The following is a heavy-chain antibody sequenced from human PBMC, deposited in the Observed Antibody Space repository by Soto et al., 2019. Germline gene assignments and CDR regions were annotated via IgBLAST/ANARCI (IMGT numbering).Heavy chain of an antibody. CDR1: GFTFSNYA. Sequence: EVQLLESGGGLVQPGGSLRHSCVASGFTFSNYAMSWVRQAPGKGLEWVSVISGGGGNTDYADSVKGRFTISRDNSQNTLYVRLNSLRAEDSAVYYCARPSILAAGTYWGQDTLVTVSS. D-gene: IGHD6-13*01. CDR3: ARPSILAAGTY. V-gene: IGHV3-23*01. CDR2: ISGGGGNT. J-gene: IGHJ1*01.